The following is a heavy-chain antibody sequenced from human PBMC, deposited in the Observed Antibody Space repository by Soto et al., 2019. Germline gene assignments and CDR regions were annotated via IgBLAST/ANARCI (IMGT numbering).Heavy chain of an antibody. D-gene: IGHD5-18*01. CDR3: ARDPVDTSMLTGYYGMDV. Sequence: SVKVSCKASVGTFSSDAIDWVRQAPGQGLEWMGGIIPNFGTTNYAQKFQGRATITADESTSTVYMELSSLRSEDTAVYYCARDPVDTSMLTGYYGMDVWGQGTTVTVSS. V-gene: IGHV1-69*13. CDR2: IIPNFGTT. CDR1: VGTFSSDA. J-gene: IGHJ6*02.